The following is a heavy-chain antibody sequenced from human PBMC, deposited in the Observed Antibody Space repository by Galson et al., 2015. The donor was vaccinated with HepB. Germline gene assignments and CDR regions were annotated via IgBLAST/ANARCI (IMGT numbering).Heavy chain of an antibody. D-gene: IGHD3-22*01. CDR3: AREEAYYYDSSGYYSNWFDP. V-gene: IGHV1-18*01. CDR1: GYTFTSYG. CDR2: ISAYNGNT. J-gene: IGHJ5*02. Sequence: SVKVSCKASGYTFTSYGISWVRQAPGQGLEWMGWISAYNGNTNYAQKLQGRVTMTTDTSTNTAYMELRSLRSDDTAVYYCAREEAYYYDSSGYYSNWFDPWGQGTLVTVSS.